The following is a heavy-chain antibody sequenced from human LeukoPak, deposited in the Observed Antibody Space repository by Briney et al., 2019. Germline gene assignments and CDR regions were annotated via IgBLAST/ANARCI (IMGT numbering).Heavy chain of an antibody. CDR2: VYYSGST. J-gene: IGHJ5*02. Sequence: SETLSLTCTVSGYSISTSYYWGWIRQPPGKGLEWIGSVYYSGSTYYNSSLKSRVTISVDTFKNQFSLKLRSVTAADTAVYYCARGQARLAWFDPWGQGTLVTVSS. D-gene: IGHD6-19*01. V-gene: IGHV4-38-2*02. CDR3: ARGQARLAWFDP. CDR1: GYSISTSYY.